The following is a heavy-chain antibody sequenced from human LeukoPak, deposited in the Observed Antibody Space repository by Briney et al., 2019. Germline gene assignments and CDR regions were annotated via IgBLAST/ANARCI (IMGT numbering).Heavy chain of an antibody. V-gene: IGHV3-53*01. J-gene: IGHJ4*02. CDR1: GFTVSDYY. Sequence: GGSLRLSCVASGFTVSDYYMSWVRQAPGKGLEWVSLLYTDDTTIYADSVGGRFTISRDDSKSTIYLHMTTLRGEDTAVYYCARGGAFYWNPRYWGQGTLVTVSS. CDR3: ARGGAFYWNPRY. D-gene: IGHD1-1*01. CDR2: LYTDDTT.